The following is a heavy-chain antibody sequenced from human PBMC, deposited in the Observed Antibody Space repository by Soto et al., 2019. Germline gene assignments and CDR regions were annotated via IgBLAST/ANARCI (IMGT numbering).Heavy chain of an antibody. J-gene: IGHJ4*02. D-gene: IGHD6-19*01. CDR3: ARRYGWLYFDY. V-gene: IGHV4-39*01. CDR1: GDSISSSNYF. CDR2: IFYSGST. Sequence: QLQLQESGPGLVKPWETLSLTCTVSGDSISSSNYFWGWIRQPPGKGLEWIGTIFYSGSTYYNPSLKSRVTISVDTSKHQFPLKLTSVTAADTALYYCARRYGWLYFDYWGQGSLVTVSS.